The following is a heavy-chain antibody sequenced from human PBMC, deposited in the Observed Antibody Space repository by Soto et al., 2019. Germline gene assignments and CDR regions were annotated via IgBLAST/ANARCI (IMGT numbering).Heavy chain of an antibody. CDR1: GGSISSSSYY. V-gene: IGHV4-39*01. CDR2: IYYSGST. J-gene: IGHJ3*02. D-gene: IGHD1-26*01. CDR3: ARREDRVDAFDI. Sequence: QLQLQESGPGLVKPSETLSLTCTVSGGSISSSSYYWGWIRQPPGKGLEWIGSIYYSGSTYYNPSLKSRVTISVDTSKNQFSLKLSSVTAADTAVYYCARREDRVDAFDIWGQGTMVTVSS.